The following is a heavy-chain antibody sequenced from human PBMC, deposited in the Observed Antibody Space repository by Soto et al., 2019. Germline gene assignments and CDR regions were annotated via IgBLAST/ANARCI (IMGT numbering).Heavy chain of an antibody. CDR3: ARADPDASVGY. CDR2: ISYSGST. J-gene: IGHJ4*02. CDR1: GGSMSSHY. D-gene: IGHD3-16*01. V-gene: IGHV4-59*11. Sequence: SETLSLTCTVSGGSMSSHYWAWLRQPPGKGLEWIGYISYSGSTCYDPSLKSRVTISADTSRNQFSLKLSSVIAADTAVYYCARADPDASVGYWGQGTLVTVSS.